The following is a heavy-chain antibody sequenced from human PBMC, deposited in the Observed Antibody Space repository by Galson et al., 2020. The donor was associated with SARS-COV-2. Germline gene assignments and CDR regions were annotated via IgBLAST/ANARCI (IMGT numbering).Heavy chain of an antibody. CDR1: GFTFSSYS. D-gene: IGHD3-3*01. Sequence: GESLKISCAASGFTFSSYSMNWVRQAPGKGLAWVSYISSSSSTIYYADSVKGRLTISRDNAKNSLYLQMNSLRAEDTAVYYCARDQGNGSVETRYDRNYDFWSGYYFGSMARPNWFDPWGQGTLVTVSS. V-gene: IGHV3-48*04. J-gene: IGHJ5*02. CDR3: ARDQGNGSVETRYDRNYDFWSGYYFGSMARPNWFDP. CDR2: ISSSSSTI.